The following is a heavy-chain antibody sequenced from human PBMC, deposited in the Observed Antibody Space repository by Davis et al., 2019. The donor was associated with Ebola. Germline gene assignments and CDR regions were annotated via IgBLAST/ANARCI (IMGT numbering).Heavy chain of an antibody. V-gene: IGHV4-30-4*01. CDR1: GGSISSGDYY. CDR2: IYYSGST. CDR3: ARDLASYYYYGMDV. Sequence: MPSETLSLTCTVSGGSISSGDYYWSWIRQPPGKGLEWIGYIYYSGSTYYNPSLKSRVTISVDTSKNQFSLKLSSVTAADTAVYYCARDLASYYYYGMDVWGKGTTVTVSS. J-gene: IGHJ6*04.